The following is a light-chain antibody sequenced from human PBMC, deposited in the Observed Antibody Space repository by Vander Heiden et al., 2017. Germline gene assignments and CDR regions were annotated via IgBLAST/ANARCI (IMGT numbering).Light chain of an antibody. Sequence: IQMTHCAFTLSSSAGDRVIITCRASQSISIWLAWYQQKPGKVPNLLIYKASSLESGVPSRFSGSGNGTEFTITISSLQPDDFATNYCQNYNNIQYTLGQGSKLENK. CDR1: QSISIW. J-gene: IGKJ2*01. CDR2: KAS. V-gene: IGKV1-5*03. CDR3: QNYNNIQYT.